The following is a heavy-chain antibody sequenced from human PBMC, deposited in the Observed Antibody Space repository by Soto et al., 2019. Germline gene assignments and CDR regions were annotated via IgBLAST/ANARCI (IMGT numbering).Heavy chain of an antibody. J-gene: IGHJ4*02. Sequence: GGSLRLSCAASGFTFSSNAMSWVRQAPGKGLGWVSAISGSGGSTYYADSVKGRFTISRDNSKNTLYLQMNSLRAEDTAVYYCAKGPLAYCSGGSCYHFDCWGQVTLVTFSS. CDR2: ISGSGGST. V-gene: IGHV3-23*01. D-gene: IGHD2-15*01. CDR3: AKGPLAYCSGGSCYHFDC. CDR1: GFTFSSNA.